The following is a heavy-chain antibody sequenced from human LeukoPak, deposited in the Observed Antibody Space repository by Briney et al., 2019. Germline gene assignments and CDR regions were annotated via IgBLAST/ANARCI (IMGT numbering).Heavy chain of an antibody. CDR1: GFTVSSNY. J-gene: IGHJ4*02. CDR2: IYSGGST. V-gene: IGHV3-66*02. D-gene: IGHD6-6*01. CDR3: VREGSIAARLRYFDY. Sequence: AGGSLRLSCAASGFTVSSNYMSWVRQAPGKGLEWVSVIYSGGSTYYADSVKGRFTISRDNSKNTLYLQMNSLRAEDTAVYYCVREGSIAARLRYFDYWGQGTLVTVSS.